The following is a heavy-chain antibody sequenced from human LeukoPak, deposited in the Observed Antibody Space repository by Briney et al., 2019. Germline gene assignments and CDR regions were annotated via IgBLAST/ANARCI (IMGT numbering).Heavy chain of an antibody. CDR1: RYSFTSYW. Sequence: GESLKISCKGSRYSFTSYWISWVRQMPGKGLEWMGRIDPSDSYTNYSPSFQGHVTISADKPISTAYLQWSSLKASDTAMYYCARRVGYYGSGSHKYYYYGMDVWGKGTTVTVSS. CDR2: IDPSDSYT. J-gene: IGHJ6*04. CDR3: ARRVGYYGSGSHKYYYYGMDV. V-gene: IGHV5-10-1*01. D-gene: IGHD3-10*01.